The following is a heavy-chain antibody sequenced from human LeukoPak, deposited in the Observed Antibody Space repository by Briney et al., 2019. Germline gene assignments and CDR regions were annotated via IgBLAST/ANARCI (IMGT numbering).Heavy chain of an antibody. CDR1: GFTFSGSA. J-gene: IGHJ4*02. CDR2: IRSKANSYAT. V-gene: IGHV3-73*01. CDR3: TSYCSGGSCPYYFDY. D-gene: IGHD2-15*01. Sequence: GGSLRLSCAASGFTFSGSAMHWVRRASGKGLEWVGRIRSKANSYATAYAASVKGRFTISRDDSKNTAYLQMNSLKTEDTAVYYCTSYCSGGSCPYYFDYWGQGTLVTVSS.